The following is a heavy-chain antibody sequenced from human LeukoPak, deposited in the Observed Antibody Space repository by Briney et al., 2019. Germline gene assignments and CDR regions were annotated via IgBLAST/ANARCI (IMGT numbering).Heavy chain of an antibody. D-gene: IGHD4-17*01. CDR1: GSTFSNYR. J-gene: IGHJ3*02. V-gene: IGHV3-23*01. CDR3: VTKLYVGNTHAFHI. CDR2: ISESGATI. Sequence: QPGGSLRLSCTASGSTFSNYRINFVRQAPGKGLGWVWAISESGATIYYAEDVRGRFTTSRDNSNNTLYLQIHSPRAEETALYYYVTKLYVGNTHAFHIWGQGTMVTVSP.